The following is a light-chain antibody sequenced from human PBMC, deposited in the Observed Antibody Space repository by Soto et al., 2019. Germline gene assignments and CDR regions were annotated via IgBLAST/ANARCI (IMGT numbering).Light chain of an antibody. CDR3: QQSYSSLPT. Sequence: DIQMTQSPSSLSASVGDRVTITCRASQSISSYLNWYQQNPGKAPKLLIYAASSLQSGVPSRFSGSGYGTDFTLTISSLRPEDFATYYCQQSYSSLPTFGQGTRLEI. V-gene: IGKV1-39*01. CDR1: QSISSY. CDR2: AAS. J-gene: IGKJ5*01.